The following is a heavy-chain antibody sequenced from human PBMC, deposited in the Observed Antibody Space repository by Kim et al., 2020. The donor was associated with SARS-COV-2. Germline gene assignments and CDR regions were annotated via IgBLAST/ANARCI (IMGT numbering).Heavy chain of an antibody. CDR1: GFTFSSYW. D-gene: IGHD5-12*01. J-gene: IGHJ4*02. CDR3: ARDVGEMATRANYFDY. Sequence: GGSLRLSCAASGFTFSSYWMSWVRQAPGKGLEWVANIKQDGSEKYYVDSVKGRFTISRDNAKNSLYLQMNSLRAEYTAVYYCARDVGEMATRANYFDYWGQGTLVTVSS. CDR2: IKQDGSEK. V-gene: IGHV3-7*01.